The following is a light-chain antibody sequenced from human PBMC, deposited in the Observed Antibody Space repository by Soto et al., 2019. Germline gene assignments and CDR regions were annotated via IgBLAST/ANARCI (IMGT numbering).Light chain of an antibody. CDR2: AAS. J-gene: IGKJ3*01. V-gene: IGKV1-9*01. CDR3: QQLNAYPQVS. Sequence: IQLTQSPSSLSASVGDRVTITCRASQGIDSYLAWYQQKPGRAPRLLIYAASTLETGVPSRFSGSGSGTKFTLTISSLQPEDFATYYCQQLNAYPQVSFGPGTKVDIK. CDR1: QGIDSY.